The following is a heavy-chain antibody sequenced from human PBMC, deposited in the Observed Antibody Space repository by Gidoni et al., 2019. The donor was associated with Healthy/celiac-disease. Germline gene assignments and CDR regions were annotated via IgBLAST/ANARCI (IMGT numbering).Heavy chain of an antibody. J-gene: IGHJ5*02. CDR1: GFTFSSYE. CDR2: ISSSGSTI. D-gene: IGHD6-19*01. Sequence: EVQLVESGGGLLQPGWSLRLSCAASGFTFSSYEMNWVRQAPGKGLEWVSYISSSGSTIYYADSVKGRFTISRDNAKNSLYLQMNSLRAEDTAVYYCARQDIAVAASWGQGTLVTVSS. CDR3: ARQDIAVAAS. V-gene: IGHV3-48*03.